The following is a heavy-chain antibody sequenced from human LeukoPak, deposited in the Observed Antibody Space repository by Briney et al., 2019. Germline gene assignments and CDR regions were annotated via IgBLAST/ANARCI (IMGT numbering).Heavy chain of an antibody. CDR2: ISSNGGSI. V-gene: IGHV3-64*01. D-gene: IGHD3-10*01. CDR3: ASGEFAHYFDY. Sequence: GGSLRLSCADSGFTFSNYAMHWVRQAPGKGLEYVSAISSNGGSIYYANSVKGRFTISRDNSKNTLYLQMGSLRAEDMAVYYCASGEFAHYFDYWVQGTLVTVSS. CDR1: GFTFSNYA. J-gene: IGHJ4*02.